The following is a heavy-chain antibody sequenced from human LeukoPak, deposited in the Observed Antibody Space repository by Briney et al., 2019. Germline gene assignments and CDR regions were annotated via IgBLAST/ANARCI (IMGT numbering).Heavy chain of an antibody. D-gene: IGHD3-10*01. CDR3: ARVLRSGKGVLWFEKVRHYYGMDV. Sequence: SETLSLTCTVSGGSISSYHWSWIRQPPGKGLEWIGDIYYSGSSNYNPSLKSRVTISVDSSKNQFSLKLSSVTAADTAVYYCARVLRSGKGVLWFEKVRHYYGMDVWGQGTTVTVSS. CDR1: GGSISSYH. CDR2: IYYSGSS. J-gene: IGHJ6*02. V-gene: IGHV4-59*12.